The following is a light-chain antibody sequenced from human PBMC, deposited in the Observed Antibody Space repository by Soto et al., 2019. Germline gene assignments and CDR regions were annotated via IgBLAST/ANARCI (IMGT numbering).Light chain of an antibody. CDR1: QSVLYSSNNKNY. CDR2: WAS. CDR3: QQYYSSPQT. Sequence: DFVMTQSPDSLAVSLGERATINCRSSQSVLYSSNNKNYLAWYQQKPGQPPKLPIYWASTRESGVPDRFSGSGSGTDFTLTISSLQAEDVAVYYCQQYYSSPQTFGQGTKVEIK. V-gene: IGKV4-1*01. J-gene: IGKJ1*01.